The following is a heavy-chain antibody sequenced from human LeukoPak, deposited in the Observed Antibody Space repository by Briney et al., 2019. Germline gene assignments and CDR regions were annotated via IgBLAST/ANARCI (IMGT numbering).Heavy chain of an antibody. Sequence: PGGSLRLSCAVSGFTFSSYSMNWVRQAPGKGLEWVSAISGSGGSTYYADSVKGRFNISRDNSKNTLYLQMNSLRAEDTAVYYCAKGSSYSSGWYVYWGQGTLVTVSS. CDR1: GFTFSSYS. D-gene: IGHD6-19*01. CDR2: ISGSGGST. CDR3: AKGSSYSSGWYVY. J-gene: IGHJ4*02. V-gene: IGHV3-23*01.